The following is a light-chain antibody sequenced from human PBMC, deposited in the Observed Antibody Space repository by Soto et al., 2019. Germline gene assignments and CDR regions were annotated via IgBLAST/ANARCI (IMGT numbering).Light chain of an antibody. Sequence: IQLIQSPSSLSASVGDRVTITCRASQDIAIYLAWYQQKPGEAPKLLIYAASTLYGGVPSRFSGSGSGTDFALTITSLKAEDFATYYCQQHRMYPSTFGGGTKVDIK. J-gene: IGKJ4*01. CDR1: QDIAIY. V-gene: IGKV1-9*01. CDR3: QQHRMYPST. CDR2: AAS.